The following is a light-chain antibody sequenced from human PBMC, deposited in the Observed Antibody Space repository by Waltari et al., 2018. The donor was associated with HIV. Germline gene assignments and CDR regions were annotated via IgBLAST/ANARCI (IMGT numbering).Light chain of an antibody. CDR1: RSVHYNRNY. J-gene: IGKJ4*02. CDR3: QQYYTLRST. Sequence: DIVLTQSPASLAVSLGARPTLTCQSSRSVHYNRNYLAWYQQKPGQAPKVLIYWASTREFGVPDRFSGSGSGTDFSLTISRVQADDVAIYYCQQYYTLRSTFGGGTKIEI. V-gene: IGKV4-1*01. CDR2: WAS.